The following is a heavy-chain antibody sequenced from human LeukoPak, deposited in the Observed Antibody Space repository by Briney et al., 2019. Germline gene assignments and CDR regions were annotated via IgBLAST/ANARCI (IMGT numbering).Heavy chain of an antibody. CDR3: AEGLIVGATKDAFDI. Sequence: GASVKVSCKASGYTFTSYYMHWVRQAPGQGLEWMGIINPSGGSTSYAQKFQGRVTMTRDTSTSTVYMELSSLRSEDTAVYYCAEGLIVGATKDAFDIWGQGTMVTVSS. CDR1: GYTFTSYY. V-gene: IGHV1-46*03. D-gene: IGHD1-26*01. J-gene: IGHJ3*02. CDR2: INPSGGST.